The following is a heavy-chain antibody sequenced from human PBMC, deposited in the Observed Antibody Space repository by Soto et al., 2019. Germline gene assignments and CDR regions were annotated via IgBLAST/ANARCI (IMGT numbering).Heavy chain of an antibody. CDR2: ISAYNGDT. V-gene: IGHV1-18*04. J-gene: IGHJ5*02. CDR1: GYTFTSYG. CDR3: ARDQEYSTSGLYWFDL. D-gene: IGHD6-6*01. Sequence: VQLVQSGAEVKKPGASVKVSCKASGYTFTSYGITWVRQAPGQDLEWMGWISAYNGDTKYAQRLQGRVTMTTDTATSTVYMEWKSLKSDDTAVYYCARDQEYSTSGLYWFDLWGQGTLVTVSS.